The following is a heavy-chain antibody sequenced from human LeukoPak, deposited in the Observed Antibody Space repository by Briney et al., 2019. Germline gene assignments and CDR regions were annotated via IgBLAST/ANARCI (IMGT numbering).Heavy chain of an antibody. J-gene: IGHJ6*03. D-gene: IGHD2-15*01. Sequence: ASVKVSCKPSGYTFTGYYIQWVRQAPGQGLEWMGWINPNSGGTNYVPKFQGRVSMTRDTSISTAYMELSRLRSDDTAVYYCARGVVAATFYYYMDVWGKGTTVTVSS. CDR3: ARGVVAATFYYYMDV. CDR1: GYTFTGYY. V-gene: IGHV1-2*02. CDR2: INPNSGGT.